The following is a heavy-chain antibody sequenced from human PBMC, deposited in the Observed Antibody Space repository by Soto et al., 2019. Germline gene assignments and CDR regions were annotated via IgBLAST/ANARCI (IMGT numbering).Heavy chain of an antibody. D-gene: IGHD3-3*01. CDR1: GGSINTFDFS. V-gene: IGHV4-30-2*01. CDR3: AREMTIFGVAPGGGVDV. Sequence: SETLSLTCAVSGGSINTFDFSWSWIRQPPGRGLEWIGSIYQSGRTYYIPSLKSRVTMSLEKSKNQFSLKINPVVAADTAIYYCAREMTIFGVAPGGGVDVWGQGTTVTVSS. CDR2: IYQSGRT. J-gene: IGHJ6*02.